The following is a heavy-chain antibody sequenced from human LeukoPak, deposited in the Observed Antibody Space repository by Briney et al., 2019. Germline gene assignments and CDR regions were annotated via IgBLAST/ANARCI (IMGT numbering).Heavy chain of an antibody. D-gene: IGHD6-19*01. CDR2: ISGSGGST. V-gene: IGHV3-23*01. J-gene: IGHJ4*02. Sequence: GGSLRLSCAASGFTFSSYEMNWVRQAPGKGLEWVSAISGSGGSTYYADSVKGRFTISRDNSKNTLYLQMNSLRAEDTAVYYCAKGGSSGWYLRYFDYWGQGTLVTVSS. CDR3: AKGGSSGWYLRYFDY. CDR1: GFTFSSYE.